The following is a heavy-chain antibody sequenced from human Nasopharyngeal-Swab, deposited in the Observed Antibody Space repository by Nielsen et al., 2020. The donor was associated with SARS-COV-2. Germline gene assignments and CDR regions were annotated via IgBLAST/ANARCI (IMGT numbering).Heavy chain of an antibody. Sequence: SLKISCEASGFAFDDYAMHWVRQGPGRGLEWVSGISWNSATTGYADSLKGRFTISRDNAKNSLYLQMNSLRAEDTAVYYCARSAGWLELGGAEFDLWGQGTLVTVSS. CDR1: GFAFDDYA. D-gene: IGHD1-7*01. CDR2: ISWNSATT. CDR3: ARSAGWLELGGAEFDL. J-gene: IGHJ5*02. V-gene: IGHV3-9*01.